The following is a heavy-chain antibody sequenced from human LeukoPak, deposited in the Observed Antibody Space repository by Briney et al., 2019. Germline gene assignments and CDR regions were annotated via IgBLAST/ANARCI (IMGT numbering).Heavy chain of an antibody. CDR3: ARGTEGFDY. J-gene: IGHJ4*02. CDR2: ISGRATNT. V-gene: IGHV3-48*04. CDR1: GYPFSNYG. Sequence: GGSLRLSCAASGYPFSNYGMDWVRQTPGRGLEWISYISGRATNTEYADSVKARFTISRDNAENTLYLQMDNLRAEDTAVYYCARGTEGFDYWGQGTLVTVSS. D-gene: IGHD1-14*01.